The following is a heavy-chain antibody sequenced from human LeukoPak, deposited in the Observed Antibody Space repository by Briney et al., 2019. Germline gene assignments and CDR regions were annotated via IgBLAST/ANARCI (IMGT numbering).Heavy chain of an antibody. CDR3: AKGDNIVVVVAATVFDY. Sequence: GRSLRLSCAASGFTFSSYGMHWVRQAPGKGLEWVAVISYDGSNKYHADSVKGRFTISRDNSKNTLYLQMNSLRAEDTAVYYCAKGDNIVVVVAATVFDYWGQGTLVTVSS. D-gene: IGHD2-15*01. V-gene: IGHV3-30*18. CDR2: ISYDGSNK. J-gene: IGHJ4*02. CDR1: GFTFSSYG.